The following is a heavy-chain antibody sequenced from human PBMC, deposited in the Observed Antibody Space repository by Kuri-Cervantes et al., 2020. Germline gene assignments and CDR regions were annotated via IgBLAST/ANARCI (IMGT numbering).Heavy chain of an antibody. D-gene: IGHD3-16*01. Sequence: GESLKISCAASGFTFSSYGMHWVRQAPGKGLEWVAVIWYDGSNKYYADSVKGRFTISRDNSKNTLYLQMNSLRAEDTAVYYCAGAGSDGFGFDYWGQGTLVTVSS. CDR3: AGAGSDGFGFDY. V-gene: IGHV3-33*01. CDR2: IWYDGSNK. J-gene: IGHJ4*02. CDR1: GFTFSSYG.